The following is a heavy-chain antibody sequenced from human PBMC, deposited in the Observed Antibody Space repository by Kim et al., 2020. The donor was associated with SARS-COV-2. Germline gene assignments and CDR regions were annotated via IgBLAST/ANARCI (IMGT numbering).Heavy chain of an antibody. V-gene: IGHV4-4*07. D-gene: IGHD3-10*01. J-gene: IGHJ6*02. Sequence: PSHISRVTMSADTSKSQFPLKLSSVTAADTAVYYCARERFEDYYYYYGMDVWGQGTTVTVSS. CDR3: ARERFEDYYYYYGMDV.